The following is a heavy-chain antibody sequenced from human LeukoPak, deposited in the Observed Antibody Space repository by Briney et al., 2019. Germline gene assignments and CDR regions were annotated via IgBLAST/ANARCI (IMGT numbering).Heavy chain of an antibody. CDR3: ARGRTPSIILRADI. D-gene: IGHD3-3*01. V-gene: IGHV4-4*07. CDR2: IHTSGST. J-gene: IGHJ3*02. Sequence: SETLSLTCTVSGGSISSYYWSWIRQPAGKGLEWIGRIHTSGSTNYNPSLKSRVTMSVDTSKNQFSLKLSSVTAADTAVYYCARGRTPSIILRADIWGQGTMVTVSS. CDR1: GGSISSYY.